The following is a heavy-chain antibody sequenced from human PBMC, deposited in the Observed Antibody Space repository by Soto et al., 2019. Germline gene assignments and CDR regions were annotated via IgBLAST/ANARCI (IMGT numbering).Heavy chain of an antibody. CDR1: GGTFSSYA. V-gene: IGHV1-69*13. Sequence: SVKVSCKASGGTFSSYAINWVRQAPGQGLEWMGGIIPIFGTANYAQKFQGRVTITADESTSTAYMELSSLRSEDTAVYYCARGSGGSSYYYYGMEVWGQGTTVTVSS. D-gene: IGHD2-15*01. CDR2: IIPIFGTA. J-gene: IGHJ6*02. CDR3: ARGSGGSSYYYYGMEV.